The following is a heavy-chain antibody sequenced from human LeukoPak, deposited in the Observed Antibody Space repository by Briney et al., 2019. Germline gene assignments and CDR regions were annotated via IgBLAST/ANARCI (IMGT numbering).Heavy chain of an antibody. J-gene: IGHJ4*02. D-gene: IGHD5-12*01. CDR1: GFRFSSQE. CDR3: ARGSFTGFDLYFDS. Sequence: GGPLRLSCAASGFRFSSQEMAWVRRAPGKGLEWVSYMSKDGRTIYYADSVKGRFTISRDNTRNSLFLHLNSLRADDTAFYYCARGSFTGFDLYFDSWGQGTLVTVSS. CDR2: MSKDGRTI. V-gene: IGHV3-48*03.